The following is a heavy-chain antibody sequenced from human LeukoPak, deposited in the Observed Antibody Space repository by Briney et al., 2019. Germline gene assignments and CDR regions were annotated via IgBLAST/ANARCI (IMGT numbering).Heavy chain of an antibody. J-gene: IGHJ6*03. V-gene: IGHV3-23*01. CDR1: GFTFSSYG. CDR2: ISGSGGST. D-gene: IGHD5-12*01. CDR3: AKYSGYEYYYHYYMDV. Sequence: GGSLRLSCAASGFTFSSYGMSWVRQAPGKGLEGVSAISGSGGSTYYADSVKGRFTISRDDSNNTLYLQMTSLRAEDTAVYYCAKYSGYEYYYHYYMDVWGKGTTVTISS.